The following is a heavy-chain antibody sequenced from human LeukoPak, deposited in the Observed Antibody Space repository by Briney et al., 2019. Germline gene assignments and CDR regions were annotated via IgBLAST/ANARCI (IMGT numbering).Heavy chain of an antibody. D-gene: IGHD3-3*01. J-gene: IGHJ6*02. Sequence: KPGGSLRLSCAASGFTFSSYAMSWVRQAPGKGLEWVSAISGNGGSTYYADSVKGRFTISRDNSKNTLHLQLNSLRAEDTAVYYCARDRILQGGGYDFWSGPWGQYYYYGMDVWGQGTTVTVSS. CDR3: ARDRILQGGGYDFWSGPWGQYYYYGMDV. CDR1: GFTFSSYA. CDR2: ISGNGGST. V-gene: IGHV3-23*01.